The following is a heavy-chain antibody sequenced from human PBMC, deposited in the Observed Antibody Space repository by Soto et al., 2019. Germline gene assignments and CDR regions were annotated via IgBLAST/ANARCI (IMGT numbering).Heavy chain of an antibody. CDR2: INPNSGGT. CDR3: AITPPPESELLGPAYFDY. Sequence: ASVKVSCKASGYTFTGYYMHWVRQAPGQGLEWMGWINPNSGGTNYAQKFQGRVTMTRDTSISTAYMELSRLRSDDTAVYYCAITPPPESELLGPAYFDYWGQGTLVTVSS. J-gene: IGHJ4*02. D-gene: IGHD1-26*01. V-gene: IGHV1-2*02. CDR1: GYTFTGYY.